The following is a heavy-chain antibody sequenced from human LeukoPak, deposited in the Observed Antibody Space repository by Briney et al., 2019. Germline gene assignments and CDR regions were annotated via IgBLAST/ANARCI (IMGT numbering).Heavy chain of an antibody. D-gene: IGHD1-1*01. V-gene: IGHV4-34*01. CDR3: ARGPTDFDY. J-gene: IGHJ4*02. CDR1: GGSFSGYY. CDR2: INHSGST. Sequence: SETLSLTCAVYGGSFSGYYWSWIRQPPGKGLEWIGEINHSGSTNHNPSLKSRVTISVDTSKNQFSLKLSSVTAADTAVYYCARGPTDFDYWGQGTLVTVSS.